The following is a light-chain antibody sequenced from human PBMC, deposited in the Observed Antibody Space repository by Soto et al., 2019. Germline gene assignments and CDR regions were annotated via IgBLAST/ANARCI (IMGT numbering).Light chain of an antibody. V-gene: IGLV6-57*04. CDR3: QSYDSTSHVV. CDR2: EDN. J-gene: IGLJ2*01. CDR1: SGTIASFY. Sequence: LTQPHSVSESPGKTVTLSCTRSSGTIASFYVQWYQQRPGSAPTTVIFEDNQRPSGVPDRFSGSIDSSSNSASLTISGLQTEDEGDYYCQSYDSTSHVVFGGGTKLTVL.